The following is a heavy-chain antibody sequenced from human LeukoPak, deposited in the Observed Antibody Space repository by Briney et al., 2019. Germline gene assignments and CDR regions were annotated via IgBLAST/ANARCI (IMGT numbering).Heavy chain of an antibody. CDR1: GFTFSDYY. CDR2: ISSSSSYT. CDR3: ARAAYYYDSSGYYYFDY. V-gene: IGHV3-11*06. Sequence: PGGSLRLSCAASGFTFSDYYMSWIRQAPGKGLEWVSYISSSSSYTNYADSVKGRFTISRDNAKNSLYLQMNSLRAEDTAAYYCARAAYYYDSSGYYYFDYWGQGTLVTVSS. J-gene: IGHJ4*02. D-gene: IGHD3-22*01.